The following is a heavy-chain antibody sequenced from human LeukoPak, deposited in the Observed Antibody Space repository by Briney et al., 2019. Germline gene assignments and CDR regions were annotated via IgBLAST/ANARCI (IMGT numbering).Heavy chain of an antibody. V-gene: IGHV4-34*01. CDR3: ARGPPYGDYVGSDPASNDY. J-gene: IGHJ4*02. D-gene: IGHD4-17*01. CDR1: GGSFSGYY. Sequence: SETLSLTCAVYGGSFSGYYWSWIRQPPGKGLEWIGEINHSGSTNYNPSLKSRVTISVDTSKNQFSLKLSSVTAADTAVYYCARGPPYGDYVGSDPASNDYWGQGTLVTVSS. CDR2: INHSGST.